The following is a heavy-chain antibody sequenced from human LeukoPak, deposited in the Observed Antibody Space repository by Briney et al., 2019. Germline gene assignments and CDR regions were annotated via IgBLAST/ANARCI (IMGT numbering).Heavy chain of an antibody. CDR1: GGTFSSYA. CDR3: AKESEWLSYFDY. J-gene: IGHJ4*02. D-gene: IGHD3-3*01. V-gene: IGHV1-69*13. CDR2: IIPIFGTA. Sequence: SVKVSCKASGGTFSSYAISWVRQAPGQGLEWMGGIIPIFGTANYAQKFQGRVTITADESTSTAYMELSSLRSEDTAVYYCAKESEWLSYFDYWGQGTLVTVSS.